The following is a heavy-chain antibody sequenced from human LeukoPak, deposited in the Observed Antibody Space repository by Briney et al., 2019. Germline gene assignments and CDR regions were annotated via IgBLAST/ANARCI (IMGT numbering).Heavy chain of an antibody. V-gene: IGHV3-21*06. J-gene: IGHJ4*02. CDR2: ISGRSSHM. D-gene: IGHD6-25*01. Sequence: GSLRLSCTASGFTFSDYDMNWVRLAPGKGLEWVSSISGRSSHMYYTNSAKGRFTISRDNAKNSLYLQMNSLRAEDTAVYYCARAFPPLRTSAAGDFWGQGTLVTVSS. CDR3: ARAFPPLRTSAAGDF. CDR1: GFTFSDYD.